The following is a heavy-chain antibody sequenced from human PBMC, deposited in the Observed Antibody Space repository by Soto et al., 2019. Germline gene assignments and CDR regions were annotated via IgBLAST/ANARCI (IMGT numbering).Heavy chain of an antibody. CDR1: GYTFTSYY. J-gene: IGHJ3*02. D-gene: IGHD2-2*01. CDR2: INPSGGST. Sequence: ASVKVSCKASGYTFTSYYMHWVRQAPGQGLEWMGIINPSGGSTSYAQKFQGRVTMTRDTSTSTVYMELSSLRSEDTAVYYCARDSGPYCSSTSCYLSPAAFDIWGQGTMVTV. CDR3: ARDSGPYCSSTSCYLSPAAFDI. V-gene: IGHV1-46*03.